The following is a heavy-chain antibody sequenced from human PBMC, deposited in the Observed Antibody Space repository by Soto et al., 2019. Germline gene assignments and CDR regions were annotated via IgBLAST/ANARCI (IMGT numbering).Heavy chain of an antibody. CDR3: AAHGYSSSSDYYYYDMDV. D-gene: IGHD6-6*01. Sequence: QVQLVQSGAEVKKPGASVKVSCKASGYTFTSYDINWVRQATAQGLEWMGWMNPNSGNTGYAQKFQGRVTMTRNTSISTDYMELSSLRSEDTAVYYCAAHGYSSSSDYYYYDMDVWGKGTTVTVSS. CDR1: GYTFTSYD. J-gene: IGHJ6*03. V-gene: IGHV1-8*01. CDR2: MNPNSGNT.